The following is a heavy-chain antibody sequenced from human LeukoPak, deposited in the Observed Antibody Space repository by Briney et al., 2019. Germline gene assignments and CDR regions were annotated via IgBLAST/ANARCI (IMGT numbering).Heavy chain of an antibody. CDR2: IIPIYGIA. Sequence: ASVKVSCKASGGTFSSYPISWVRQAPGQGLEWMGRIIPIYGIANYAQKFQGRVTITAEKSTSTAYMELSSLRSEDTAVYYCARDTSPLAVSYYYCGMDVWGQGTTVTVSS. V-gene: IGHV1-69*04. CDR3: ARDTSPLAVSYYYCGMDV. D-gene: IGHD6-19*01. J-gene: IGHJ6*02. CDR1: GGTFSSYP.